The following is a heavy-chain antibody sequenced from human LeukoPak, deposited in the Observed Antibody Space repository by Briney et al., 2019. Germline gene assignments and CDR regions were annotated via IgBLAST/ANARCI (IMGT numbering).Heavy chain of an antibody. V-gene: IGHV1-46*01. Sequence: ALVKVSCKASGYTFTSYYMHWVRQAPGQGLEWMGIINPSGGSTSYAQKFQGRVTMTRDTSTSTVYMELSSLRSEDTAVYYCARGSRGYSGYDLFDYWGQGTLVTVSS. CDR1: GYTFTSYY. J-gene: IGHJ4*02. CDR3: ARGSRGYSGYDLFDY. D-gene: IGHD5-12*01. CDR2: INPSGGST.